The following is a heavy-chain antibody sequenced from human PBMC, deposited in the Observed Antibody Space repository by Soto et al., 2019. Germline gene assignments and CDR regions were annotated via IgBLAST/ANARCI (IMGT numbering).Heavy chain of an antibody. CDR2: ISGSGGST. CDR3: AKERGYYGSGSPFDY. D-gene: IGHD3-10*01. CDR1: GFTFSSYA. J-gene: IGHJ4*02. Sequence: PGGSLRLSCAASGFTFSSYAMSWVRQAPGKGLEWVSAISGSGGSTYYADSVKGRFIISRDNSKNTLYLQMNSLRAEDTAVYYCAKERGYYGSGSPFDYWGQGTLVTVSS. V-gene: IGHV3-23*01.